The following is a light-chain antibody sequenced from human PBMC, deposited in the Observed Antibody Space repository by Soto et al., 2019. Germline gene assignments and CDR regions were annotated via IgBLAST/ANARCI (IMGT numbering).Light chain of an antibody. J-gene: IGLJ2*01. Sequence: QSVLTQSPSASASLGASVKLTCTPSSGHSSYAIAWHQKQPGKGPRYLMDLNNDGSHTKGDGIPDRFSGSSSGADRYLIISSLQSEDEADYYCQTWGTGFQFFGGETKLTVL. CDR1: SGHSSYA. V-gene: IGLV4-69*01. CDR2: LNNDGSH. CDR3: QTWGTGFQF.